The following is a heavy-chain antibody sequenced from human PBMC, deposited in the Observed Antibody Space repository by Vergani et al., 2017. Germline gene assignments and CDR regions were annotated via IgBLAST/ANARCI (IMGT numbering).Heavy chain of an antibody. CDR1: GFTFSSYW. CDR2: IKQDGSEK. Sequence: EVQMVESGGGLVQPGGSLRPSCAASGFTFSSYWMSWVRQVPGRGLEWVANIKQDGSEKYYVDSVKGRFTISRDNAKNSLYLQMNSLRAEDTAVYYCARDGGYSSGWDFDYWGQGTLVTVSS. D-gene: IGHD6-19*01. CDR3: ARDGGYSSGWDFDY. J-gene: IGHJ4*02. V-gene: IGHV3-7*01.